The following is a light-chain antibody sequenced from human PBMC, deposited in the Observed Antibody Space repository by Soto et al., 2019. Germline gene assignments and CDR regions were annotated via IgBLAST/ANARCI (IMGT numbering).Light chain of an antibody. J-gene: IGKJ4*01. Sequence: EVVMTQSPATLSSSPGERATLSCRASQSISGYLAWYQQKPGQAPRLLIYDASNRATGIPARFSGSGSGTDFTLTISSLVPEDFAVYYCQQRTHWPPLTFGGGTRVEIK. CDR3: QQRTHWPPLT. CDR1: QSISGY. CDR2: DAS. V-gene: IGKV3-11*01.